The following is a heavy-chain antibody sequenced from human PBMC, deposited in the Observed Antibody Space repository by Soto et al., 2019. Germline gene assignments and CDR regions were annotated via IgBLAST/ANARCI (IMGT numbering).Heavy chain of an antibody. Sequence: SETLSLTCTVSGGSISSGDYYWSWIRQPPGKGLEWIGYIYYSGSTYSNPSLKSRVTITVDTSKTQFSLKLSSVTAADAAAYYCAGGRRVAKINFGIGYWGQGTLVTVSS. D-gene: IGHD5-12*01. CDR3: AGGRRVAKINFGIGY. V-gene: IGHV4-30-4*01. CDR1: GGSISSGDYY. J-gene: IGHJ4*02. CDR2: IYYSGST.